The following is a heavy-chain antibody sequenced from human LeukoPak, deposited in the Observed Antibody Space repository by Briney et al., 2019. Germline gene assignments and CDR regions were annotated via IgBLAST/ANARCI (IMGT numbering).Heavy chain of an antibody. CDR1: GGSFSGYY. CDR2: INHSGST. D-gene: IGHD3-22*01. CDR3: ARGRVVYYYDSSGYSAFDY. V-gene: IGHV4-34*01. J-gene: IGHJ4*02. Sequence: SETLSLTCAVYGGSFSGYYWSWIRRPPGKGLEWIGEINHSGSTNYNPSLKSRVTISVDTSKNQFSLKLSSVTAADTAVYYCARGRVVYYYDSSGYSAFDYWGQGTLVTVSS.